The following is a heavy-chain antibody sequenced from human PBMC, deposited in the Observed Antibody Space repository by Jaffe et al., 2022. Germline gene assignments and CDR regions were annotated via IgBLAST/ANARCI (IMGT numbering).Heavy chain of an antibody. CDR3: ARGSISKAYFVY. CDR2: ISGDVATI. J-gene: IGHJ4*02. V-gene: IGHV3-23*01. Sequence: EVQLLESGGGLVQPGESLRLSCAASGFTFSTYTMNWVRQAPGKGLEWVSSISGDVATIYYADSVKGRFTISRDNSKNTLYLQMSSLRAEDTAVYYCARGSISKAYFVYWGQGTLVSVSS. CDR1: GFTFSTYT.